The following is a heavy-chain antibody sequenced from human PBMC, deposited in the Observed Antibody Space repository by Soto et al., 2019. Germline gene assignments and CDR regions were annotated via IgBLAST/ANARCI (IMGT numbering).Heavy chain of an antibody. J-gene: IGHJ4*02. CDR1: GFSFISYA. CDR2: ISGSDGKT. V-gene: IGHV3-23*01. Sequence: VSLRLSCAASGFSFISYAMSWVRQAPGKGLEWVSTISGSDGKTFYADSVKGRFSISRDTSKNMLYLQMNNLRGDDTAVYYCVRWSYLDYWGQGTRVTVSS. CDR3: VRWSYLDY. D-gene: IGHD3-3*01.